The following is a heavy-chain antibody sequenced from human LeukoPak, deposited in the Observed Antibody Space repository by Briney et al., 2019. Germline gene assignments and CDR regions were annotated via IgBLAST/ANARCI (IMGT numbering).Heavy chain of an antibody. CDR1: GGSFSYFY. J-gene: IGHJ4*02. Sequence: SETLSLTCAVYGGSFSYFYWSWIRQPPGKGLEWIGEINHSGSTNYNPSLKSRVTISVDTSKDQFSLKLASVTAADTAVYYCATREIWGQGTLVTVSS. D-gene: IGHD1-26*01. CDR3: ATREI. CDR2: INHSGST. V-gene: IGHV4-34*01.